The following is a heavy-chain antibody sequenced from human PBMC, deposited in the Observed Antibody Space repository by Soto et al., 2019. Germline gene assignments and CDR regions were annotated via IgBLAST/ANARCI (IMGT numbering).Heavy chain of an antibody. V-gene: IGHV3-7*01. CDR3: ARGWGYFDSSGFPYLYAMDV. J-gene: IGHJ6*02. Sequence: SCAASGFTFSTYWMSWVRQAPGKGLEWVANIKEDGSEKYYVDSVEGRFTISRDNAKNSLYLQMTSLRAEDTALYYCARGWGYFDSSGFPYLYAMDVWGQGTTVTVS. CDR1: GFTFSTYW. D-gene: IGHD3-22*01. CDR2: IKEDGSEK.